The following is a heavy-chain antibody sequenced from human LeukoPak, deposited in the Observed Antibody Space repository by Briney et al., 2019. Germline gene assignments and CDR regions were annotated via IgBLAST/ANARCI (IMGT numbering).Heavy chain of an antibody. CDR1: GFTFSSYA. Sequence: GESLRLSCAASGFTFSSYAMSWVRQAPGKGLEWVSAISGSGGSTYYADSVKGRFTISRDNSKNTLYLQMNSLRAEDTAVYYCAKGYYGSGSPYDYWGQGTLVTVSS. CDR3: AKGYYGSGSPYDY. D-gene: IGHD3-10*01. CDR2: ISGSGGST. V-gene: IGHV3-23*01. J-gene: IGHJ4*02.